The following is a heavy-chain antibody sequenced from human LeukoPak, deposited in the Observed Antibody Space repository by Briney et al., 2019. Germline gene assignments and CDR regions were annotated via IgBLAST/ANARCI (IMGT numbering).Heavy chain of an antibody. J-gene: IGHJ6*02. Sequence: GGSLRLSCAASGFTFSSYSMNWVRQAPGKGLEWVSYISSSSSTIYYADSVKGQFTISRDNAKNSLYLQMNSLRAEDTTVYYCAAGGIQLSYGMDVWGQGTTVTVSS. CDR1: GFTFSSYS. V-gene: IGHV3-48*04. CDR2: ISSSSSTI. D-gene: IGHD5-18*01. CDR3: AAGGIQLSYGMDV.